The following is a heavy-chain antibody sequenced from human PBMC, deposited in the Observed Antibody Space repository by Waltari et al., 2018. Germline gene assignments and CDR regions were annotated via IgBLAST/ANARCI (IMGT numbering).Heavy chain of an antibody. CDR3: ARRITSGYVWWFDP. V-gene: IGHV4-34*01. CDR1: GGSCRGYY. J-gene: IGHJ5*02. CDR2: INHSGST. D-gene: IGHD5-12*01. Sequence: QVQLQQWGAGLLKPSETLSLTCAVYGGSCRGYYWSLIRQPPGKGLEWIGEINHSGSTNYNPSLKSRVTISVDTSKNQFSLKLSSVTAADTAVYYCARRITSGYVWWFDPWGQGTLVTVSS.